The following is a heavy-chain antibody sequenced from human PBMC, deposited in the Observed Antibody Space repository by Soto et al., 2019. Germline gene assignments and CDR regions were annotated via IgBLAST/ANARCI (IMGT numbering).Heavy chain of an antibody. V-gene: IGHV2-5*02. Sequence: KESGPTLVKPTQTLTLTCTFSGFSLTTRGEGVGWVRQPPGKGLEWVALVYGDDDKRYLTSLKSRLTITKDTSKNQVVLTMTNMDPVDTVTYFCAHNIGGDYVYGFDFWGQGTKVTVSS. D-gene: IGHD3-16*01. CDR3: AHNIGGDYVYGFDF. J-gene: IGHJ3*01. CDR1: GFSLTTRGEG. CDR2: VYGDDDK.